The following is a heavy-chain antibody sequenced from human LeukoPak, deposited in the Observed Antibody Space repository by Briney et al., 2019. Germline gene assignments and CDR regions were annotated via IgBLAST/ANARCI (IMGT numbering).Heavy chain of an antibody. Sequence: GGSLRLSCAASGFTFSSYAMSWVRQAPGKGLEWVSAISGSGDNTYYADSVKGRFIISRDNSKNTLYLQMNSLRADDTALYYCAKAMSTVMGGTDYWGQGTLVTVSS. CDR1: GFTFSSYA. D-gene: IGHD4-17*01. V-gene: IGHV3-23*01. CDR2: ISGSGDNT. CDR3: AKAMSTVMGGTDY. J-gene: IGHJ4*02.